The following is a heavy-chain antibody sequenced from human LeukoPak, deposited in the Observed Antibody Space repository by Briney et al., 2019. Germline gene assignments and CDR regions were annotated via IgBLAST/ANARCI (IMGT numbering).Heavy chain of an antibody. J-gene: IGHJ3*02. D-gene: IGHD3-22*01. CDR1: GGSISTYY. Sequence: ASETPSLTCTVSGGSISTYYWSWVRQPPGKGLEWIGYINYSGRTNANSSLKSRVAISVDTSKNQFSLRLSSVTAADTAVYYCARDTYYYDNGDFIGAFDIWGRGTMVTVSS. CDR3: ARDTYYYDNGDFIGAFDI. CDR2: INYSGRT. V-gene: IGHV4-59*01.